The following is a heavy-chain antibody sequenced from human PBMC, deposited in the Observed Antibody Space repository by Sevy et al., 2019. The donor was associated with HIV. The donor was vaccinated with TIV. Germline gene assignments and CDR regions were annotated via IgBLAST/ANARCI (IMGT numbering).Heavy chain of an antibody. CDR3: ARPYGSGSWEAFDI. CDR1: GFTFSTYS. J-gene: IGHJ3*02. D-gene: IGHD3-10*01. V-gene: IGHV3-21*01. Sequence: GGSLRLSCAASGFTFSTYSMNWVRQAPGKGLGWVSSISSSNNYINYADSVKGRFTISRDNAKNSLYLQLNSLRVEDTAVYYCARPYGSGSWEAFDIWGQGTMVTVSS. CDR2: ISSSNNYI.